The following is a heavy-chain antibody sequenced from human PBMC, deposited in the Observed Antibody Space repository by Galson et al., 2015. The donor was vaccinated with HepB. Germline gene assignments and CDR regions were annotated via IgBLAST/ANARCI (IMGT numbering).Heavy chain of an antibody. CDR3: ARDLIDIVVVVAATLDY. J-gene: IGHJ4*02. CDR1: GYTFTSYG. Sequence: QSGAEVKKPGASVKVSCKASGYTFTSYGISWVRQAPGQGLEWMGWISAYNGNTNYAQKLQGRVTMTTDTSTSTAYMELRSLRSDDTAVYYCARDLIDIVVVVAATLDYWGQGTLVTVSS. D-gene: IGHD2-15*01. CDR2: ISAYNGNT. V-gene: IGHV1-18*01.